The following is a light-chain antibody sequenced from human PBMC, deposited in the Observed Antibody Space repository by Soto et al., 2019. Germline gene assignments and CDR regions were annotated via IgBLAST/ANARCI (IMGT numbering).Light chain of an antibody. J-gene: IGLJ2*01. CDR1: NIEKKS. V-gene: IGLV3-21*02. CDR3: QVWDIRGDHVV. CDR2: YDT. Sequence: SYELTQPASLSVAPGQTARLTCGGDNIEKKSVQWYQQRPGQAPVLVIYYDTDRASGIPERISGTNSGDTATLIISGVEVGDEADYYCQVWDIRGDHVVFGGGTKLTVL.